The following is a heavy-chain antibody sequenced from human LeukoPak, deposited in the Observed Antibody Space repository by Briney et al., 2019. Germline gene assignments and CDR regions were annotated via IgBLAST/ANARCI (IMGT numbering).Heavy chain of an antibody. V-gene: IGHV3-30*18. Sequence: GGSLRLSCAASGFTFSNYGMHWVRQAPGKGLEWVAVISYDGSNKYYADSVKGRFTISRDNSKNTLYLQMNSLRAEDTAVYYCAKYPGGPIAAETFDYWGQGTLVTVSS. CDR1: GFTFSNYG. J-gene: IGHJ4*02. D-gene: IGHD6-13*01. CDR3: AKYPGGPIAAETFDY. CDR2: ISYDGSNK.